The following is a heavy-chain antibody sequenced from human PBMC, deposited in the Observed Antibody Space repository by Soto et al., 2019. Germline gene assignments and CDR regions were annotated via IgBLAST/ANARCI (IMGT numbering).Heavy chain of an antibody. CDR1: GYTFTSYG. Sequence: ASVKVSCKASGYTFTSYGISWVRQAPGQGLEWMGWISAYNGNTNYAQKLQGRVTMTTDTSTSTAYMELRSLRSDDTAVYYCARAHFPEGYCMSTSCLKYWYFDLWGRGTLVTVSS. D-gene: IGHD2-2*01. J-gene: IGHJ2*01. V-gene: IGHV1-18*01. CDR3: ARAHFPEGYCMSTSCLKYWYFDL. CDR2: ISAYNGNT.